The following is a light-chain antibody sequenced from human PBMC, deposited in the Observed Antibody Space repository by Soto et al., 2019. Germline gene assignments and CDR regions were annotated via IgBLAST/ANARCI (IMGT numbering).Light chain of an antibody. Sequence: IELTQSPAALSVAPGERATLSCWASHTVGTTLNWYQQKPGQAPRLLIYDTYIRATGVPARFSGSGSGTEFTLTIASLQSEDFGVYYCQRFNRWPLAFGGGTKVEI. V-gene: IGKV3-15*01. CDR2: DTY. CDR1: HTVGTT. CDR3: QRFNRWPLA. J-gene: IGKJ4*01.